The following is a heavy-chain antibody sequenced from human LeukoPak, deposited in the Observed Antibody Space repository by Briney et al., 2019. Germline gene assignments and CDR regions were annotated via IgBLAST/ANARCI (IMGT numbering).Heavy chain of an antibody. J-gene: IGHJ4*02. D-gene: IGHD5-24*01. CDR3: ASSNGYSLFDY. CDR1: GFTFSSSA. V-gene: IGHV3-23*01. Sequence: GGSLRLSCAASGFTFSSSAMSWVRQVPGKGLEWASGISASGGSTSYADSVRGRFTISRDNSKNTLYVQMNSLRDEDTAVYYCASSNGYSLFDYWGQGTLVTVSS. CDR2: ISASGGST.